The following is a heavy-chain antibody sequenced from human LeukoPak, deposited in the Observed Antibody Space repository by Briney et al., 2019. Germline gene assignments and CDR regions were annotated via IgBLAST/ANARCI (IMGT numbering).Heavy chain of an antibody. J-gene: IGHJ4*02. CDR3: TQGGELMNY. V-gene: IGHV4-61*02. CDR1: GGSVSSGNYY. Sequence: SETLSLTCTVSGGSVSSGNYYWTWIRRPAGKGLEWIGRIYTSGSTNYNPSLKSRVTISIDASKNQFSLRLNFVTAADTAVYYCTQGGELMNYWGQGTLVTVSS. CDR2: IYTSGST. D-gene: IGHD1-26*01.